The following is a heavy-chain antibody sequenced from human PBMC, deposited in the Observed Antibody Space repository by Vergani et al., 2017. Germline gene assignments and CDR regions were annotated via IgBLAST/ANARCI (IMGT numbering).Heavy chain of an antibody. CDR3: ARGDLGLVISYAFDI. CDR2: ISSSSSYI. J-gene: IGHJ3*02. Sequence: EVQLVESGGGLVKPGGSLRLSCAASGFTFSSYSMNWVRQAPGKGLEWVSSISSSSSYIYYADSVKGRFTISRDNAKNSLYLQMNSLRAEDTAVYYCARGDLGLVISYAFDIWGQGTMVTVSS. D-gene: IGHD3/OR15-3a*01. CDR1: GFTFSSYS. V-gene: IGHV3-21*01.